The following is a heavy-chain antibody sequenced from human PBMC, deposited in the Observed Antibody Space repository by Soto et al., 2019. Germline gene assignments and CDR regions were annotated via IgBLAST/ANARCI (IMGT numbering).Heavy chain of an antibody. D-gene: IGHD3-10*01. J-gene: IGHJ6*02. CDR3: ARELRFGEDYYGMDV. CDR2: IYYSGST. V-gene: IGHV4-31*01. Sequence: QVQLQESGPGLVKPSQTLSLTCTVSGGSISSGGYYWSWIRQHPGKGLEWIGYIYYSGSTYYNPSLKSTVTISVDTSKNQFSLKLSSVTAADTAVYYCARELRFGEDYYGMDVWGQGTTVTVSS. CDR1: GGSISSGGYY.